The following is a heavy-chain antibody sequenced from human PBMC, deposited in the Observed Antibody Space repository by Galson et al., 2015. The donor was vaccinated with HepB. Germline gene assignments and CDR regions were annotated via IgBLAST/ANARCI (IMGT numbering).Heavy chain of an antibody. CDR3: ARYCTGTNCLKYFDY. D-gene: IGHD2-8*02. J-gene: IGHJ4*02. V-gene: IGHV4-31*02. CDR2: IYYSGTT. CDR1: GGSISSDGYY. Sequence: VSGGSISSDGYYWTWIRQLPGMGLEWIGYIYYSGTTYYNPSLKSRVIISVDTSKNQFSLKLSSVTAADTAVYYCARYCTGTNCLKYFDYWGQGTLVTVSS.